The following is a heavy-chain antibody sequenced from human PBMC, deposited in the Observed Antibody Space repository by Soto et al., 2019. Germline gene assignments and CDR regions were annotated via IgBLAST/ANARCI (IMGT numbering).Heavy chain of an antibody. Sequence: GPGPIFPSETLSLTCTVSGGSISSYYWSWIRQPPGKGLEWIGYIYYSGSTNYNPSLKSRVTISVDTSKNQFSLKLSSVTAADTAVYYCARDFVVVPPMPPYYYYYYGMDVWGQGTTVTVSS. V-gene: IGHV4-59*01. J-gene: IGHJ6*02. CDR1: GGSISSYY. D-gene: IGHD2-2*01. CDR2: IYYSGST. CDR3: ARDFVVVPPMPPYYYYYYGMDV.